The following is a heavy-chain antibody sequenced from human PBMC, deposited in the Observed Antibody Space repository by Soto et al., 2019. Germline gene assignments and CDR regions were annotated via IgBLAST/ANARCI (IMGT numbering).Heavy chain of an antibody. CDR1: GFSLSTSEVG. D-gene: IGHD4-17*01. CDR3: AHTTVSTAFDY. J-gene: IGHJ4*02. Sequence: QITLKESGPTLVEPTQTLTLTCTFSGFSLSTSEVGVGWFRQPPGKALEWLALIYCDDDERYSPSLKSRLPLTKDNSKNQEVRTMTILDPVDTATYFCAHTTVSTAFDYWAQGTLVTASS. V-gene: IGHV2-5*02. CDR2: IYCDDDE.